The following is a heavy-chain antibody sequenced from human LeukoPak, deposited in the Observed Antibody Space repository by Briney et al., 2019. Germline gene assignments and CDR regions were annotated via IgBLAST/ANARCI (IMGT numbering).Heavy chain of an antibody. CDR1: GFTFSHYA. V-gene: IGHV3-23*01. Sequence: GGSLRLSCAASGFTFSHYAMTWVRQAPGQGLEWVSAISDSGGSTLYADSVKGRFTISRDNSKNTLYLQMNSLRAEDTAVYYCAKDRAQRYFDLWGRGTLVTVSS. J-gene: IGHJ2*01. D-gene: IGHD3-10*01. CDR3: AKDRAQRYFDL. CDR2: ISDSGGST.